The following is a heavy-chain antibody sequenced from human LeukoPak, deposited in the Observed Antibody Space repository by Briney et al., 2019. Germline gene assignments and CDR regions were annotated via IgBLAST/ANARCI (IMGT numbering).Heavy chain of an antibody. D-gene: IGHD3-10*01. CDR2: FDPEDGET. J-gene: IGHJ6*02. CDR1: GYTLTELF. Sequence: ASVKVSCKVSGYTLTELFMHWVRQAPGKGLEWMGGFDPEDGETIYAQKFQGRVTMTGDTSTDTAYMELSSLRSEDTAVYYCATTAPASMVRGVPYYYYYGMDVWGQGTTVTVSS. V-gene: IGHV1-24*01. CDR3: ATTAPASMVRGVPYYYYYGMDV.